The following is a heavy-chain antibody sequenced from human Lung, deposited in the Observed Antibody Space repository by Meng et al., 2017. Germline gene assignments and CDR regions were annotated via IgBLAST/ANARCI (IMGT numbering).Heavy chain of an antibody. D-gene: IGHD3-22*01. CDR2: INPSSGGT. CDR3: ARAMYDSRGYYYWKPWFDP. J-gene: IGHJ5*02. Sequence: VKVSCKASGYTFTAYYLHWVRQAPGQGLEWMGWINPSSGGTFYAQKFQGRVTLTADSSINTAYMELNSLGSDDTAVYFCARAMYDSRGYYYWKPWFDPWGQGALVTVSS. CDR1: GYTFTAYY. V-gene: IGHV1-2*02.